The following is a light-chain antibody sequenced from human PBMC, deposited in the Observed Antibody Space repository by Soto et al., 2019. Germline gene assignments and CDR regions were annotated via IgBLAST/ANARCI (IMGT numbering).Light chain of an antibody. CDR2: GAS. CDR1: QSLGSNF. Sequence: EIVLTQSPGTLSLSPGQRATLSCRSSQSLGSNFLAWYQQKPGQAPRLLIYGASSRATGIPDRFSGSGSGTDFTLTISRLEPEDFAVYYCQQYGSSPQTFGQGTKVDIK. CDR3: QQYGSSPQT. V-gene: IGKV3-20*01. J-gene: IGKJ1*01.